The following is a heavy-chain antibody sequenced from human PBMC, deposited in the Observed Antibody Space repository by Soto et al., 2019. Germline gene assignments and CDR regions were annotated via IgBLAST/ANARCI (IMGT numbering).Heavy chain of an antibody. J-gene: IGHJ6*02. CDR2: INHSGST. V-gene: IGHV4-34*01. Sequence: SETLSLTCAVYGGSFSGYYWSWIRQPPGKGLEWIGEINHSGSTNYNPSLKSRVTISVDTSKNQFSLKLSSVTAADTAVYYCARGRRNRFGMDVWGQGTTVTVSS. CDR1: GGSFSGYY. CDR3: ARGRRNRFGMDV. D-gene: IGHD1-1*01.